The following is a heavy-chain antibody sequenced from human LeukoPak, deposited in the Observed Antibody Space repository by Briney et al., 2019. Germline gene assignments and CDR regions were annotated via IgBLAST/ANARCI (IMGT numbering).Heavy chain of an antibody. D-gene: IGHD4-17*01. V-gene: IGHV3-23*01. CDR2: IIGSDSGT. Sequence: GGTVRLSCAASGFPFTTYAMSWVREAPGKGLEWVSAIIGSDSGTHYVYSVKGRFTASRDNSKNTLYLQMSSLRADDTAVYYCARLRNTMTTPRFDYWGQGALVTVS. J-gene: IGHJ4*02. CDR1: GFPFTTYA. CDR3: ARLRNTMTTPRFDY.